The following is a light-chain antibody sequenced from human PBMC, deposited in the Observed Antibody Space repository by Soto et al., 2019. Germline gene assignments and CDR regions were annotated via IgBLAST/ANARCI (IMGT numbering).Light chain of an antibody. V-gene: IGKV3-20*01. CDR3: QQYHNLWT. CDR2: GAT. J-gene: IGKJ1*01. CDR1: QSVSSNL. Sequence: EIVLTQSPGTLSSSPGERATLSCRASQSVSSNLLAWYQQKPGQAPRLLIYGATNRATGIPDRFSGSGSGTEFTLTITSLQSEDFALYYCQQYHNLWTFG.